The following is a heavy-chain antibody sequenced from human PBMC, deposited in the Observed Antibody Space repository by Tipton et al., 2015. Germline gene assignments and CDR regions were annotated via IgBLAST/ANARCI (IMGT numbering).Heavy chain of an antibody. CDR3: ARVKVATMLYYFDY. CDR2: IYYSGNT. D-gene: IGHD5-12*01. J-gene: IGHJ4*02. CDR1: GGSIRSGKYY. Sequence: TLSLTCTVSGGSIRSGKYYWNWIRQHPGKGLEWIGYIYYSGNTYYNPSLKSRVTISVDTSKSQFSLKLTSMTAADTAVYYCARVKVATMLYYFDYWGQGTLVTVSS. V-gene: IGHV4-31*03.